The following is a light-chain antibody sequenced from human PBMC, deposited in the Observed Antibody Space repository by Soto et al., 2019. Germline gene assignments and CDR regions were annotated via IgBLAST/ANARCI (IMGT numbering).Light chain of an antibody. J-gene: IGKJ4*01. V-gene: IGKV1-39*01. Sequence: DIQMTQSPSSLSASVGDRVTITCRARQIISSLLNWYQQKPGKAPNLLIYGASRLKSGVPSRFSGSVSGTDFTLTITSLQPEDFATYYCQQSYSTPLTFGGGTKVEIK. CDR3: QQSYSTPLT. CDR1: QIISSL. CDR2: GAS.